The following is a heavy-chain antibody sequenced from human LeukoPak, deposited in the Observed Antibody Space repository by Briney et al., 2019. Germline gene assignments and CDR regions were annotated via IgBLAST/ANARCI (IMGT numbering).Heavy chain of an antibody. Sequence: GGSLRLSCAASGFTFSSYGMHWVRQAPGKGLEWVAFIRYDGSNKYYADSVKGRFTISRDNSKNTLYLQMNSLRAEDTAVYYCASVLIPAAGKYFDHWGQGTLVTVSS. J-gene: IGHJ4*02. CDR3: ASVLIPAAGKYFDH. CDR1: GFTFSSYG. V-gene: IGHV3-30*02. CDR2: IRYDGSNK. D-gene: IGHD6-13*01.